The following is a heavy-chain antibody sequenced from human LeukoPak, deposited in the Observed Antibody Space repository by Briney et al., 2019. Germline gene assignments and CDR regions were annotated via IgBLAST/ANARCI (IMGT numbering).Heavy chain of an antibody. Sequence: ASVKVSCKPSGYTFTNYYIHWVRQAPGQGPKWVGWINPASAGAAFAPKFQGRVSMTWDSSITTAYMDLTSLRSDDTAIYYCARQLGNYYRAFDYWGQGTLVTVSS. V-gene: IGHV1-2*02. CDR3: ARQLGNYYRAFDY. CDR1: GYTFTNYY. D-gene: IGHD1-26*01. J-gene: IGHJ4*02. CDR2: INPASAGA.